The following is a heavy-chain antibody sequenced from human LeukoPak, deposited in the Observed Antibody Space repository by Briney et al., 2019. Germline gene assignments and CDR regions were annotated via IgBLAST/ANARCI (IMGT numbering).Heavy chain of an antibody. J-gene: IGHJ3*02. D-gene: IGHD3-3*02. CDR2: ISSNGGST. V-gene: IGHV3-64*01. Sequence: GGSLRLSCAASGFTFSSYAMHWVRQAPGKGLEYVSAISSNGGSTYYANSVKGRFTISRDNSKNTLYLQMGSLRAEDMAVYYCARGGIRAFDIWGQGTMVTVSS. CDR1: GFTFSSYA. CDR3: ARGGIRAFDI.